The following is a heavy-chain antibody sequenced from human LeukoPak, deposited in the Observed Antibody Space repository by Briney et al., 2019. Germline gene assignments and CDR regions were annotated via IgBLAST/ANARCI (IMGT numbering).Heavy chain of an antibody. CDR3: AREKIVATSPLISHYYYYYYGMDV. D-gene: IGHD5-12*01. CDR1: GGSFSGYY. CDR2: INHRGST. J-gene: IGHJ6*02. Sequence: SETLSLTCAVDGGSFSGYYCSWIRHPPGKGLEWIGEINHRGSTTYNPSLKSRVTISVDPSKNQFSLKLSSVTAADTAVYYCAREKIVATSPLISHYYYYYYGMDVWGQGTTVTVSS. V-gene: IGHV4-34*01.